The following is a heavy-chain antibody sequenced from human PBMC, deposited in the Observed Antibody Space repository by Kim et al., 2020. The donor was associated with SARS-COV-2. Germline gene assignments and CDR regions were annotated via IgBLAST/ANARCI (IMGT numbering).Heavy chain of an antibody. D-gene: IGHD2-15*01. J-gene: IGHJ3*02. Sequence: SRVTISVDTSKNQFSLKLSSVPAADTAVYYCAREMLTVVVVAATADAFDIWGQGTMVTVSS. V-gene: IGHV4-30-4*07. CDR3: AREMLTVVVVAATADAFDI.